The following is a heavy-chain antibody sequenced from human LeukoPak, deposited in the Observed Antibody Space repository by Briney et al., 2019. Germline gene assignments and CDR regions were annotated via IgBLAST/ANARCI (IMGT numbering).Heavy chain of an antibody. CDR3: AKESPIFDY. Sequence: GGSLRLSCAASGFMFSGYAMSWVRQAPGKGLEWVSVISGSGGSTHYADSVQGRFTLSSDNSKNTLFLQLNSLRIEDTAVYYCAKESPIFDYWGQGTLVAVSS. CDR2: ISGSGGST. V-gene: IGHV3-23*01. J-gene: IGHJ4*02. CDR1: GFMFSGYA.